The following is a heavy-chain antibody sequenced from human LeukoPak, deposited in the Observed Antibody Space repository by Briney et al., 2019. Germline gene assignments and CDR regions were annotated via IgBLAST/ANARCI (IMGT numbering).Heavy chain of an antibody. J-gene: IGHJ4*02. CDR2: IYYSGST. CDR3: ARQSGWYYLDY. CDR1: GGSISSYY. Sequence: SETLSLTCTVSGGSISSYYWSWIRQPPGKGLEWIGYIYYSGSTNYNPSLKSRVTISVDTSKNQISLKLSSVTAADTAVYYCARQSGWYYLDYWGQGTLVTVSS. D-gene: IGHD6-19*01. V-gene: IGHV4-59*08.